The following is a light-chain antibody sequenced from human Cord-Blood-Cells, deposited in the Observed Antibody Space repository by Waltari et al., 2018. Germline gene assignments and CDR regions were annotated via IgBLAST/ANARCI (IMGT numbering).Light chain of an antibody. J-gene: IGLJ3*02. CDR1: SSNIGAGYD. CDR2: GNS. Sequence: QSVLTQPPSVSGAPGQRVTISCTGSSSNIGAGYDVHWYQQLPGTDPKLLTYGNSNRPSGCPDRFSGSKSGTSASLAITGLQAEDEADYYGQSYDSSLSGWVFGGGTKLTVL. CDR3: QSYDSSLSGWV. V-gene: IGLV1-40*01.